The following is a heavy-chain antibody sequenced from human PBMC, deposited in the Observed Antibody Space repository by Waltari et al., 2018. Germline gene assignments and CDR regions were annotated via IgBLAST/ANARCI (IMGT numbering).Heavy chain of an antibody. CDR1: GGSIINNKDY. CDR2: IFYRGST. D-gene: IGHD3-22*01. V-gene: IGHV4-39*02. J-gene: IGHJ4*02. Sequence: QLQLEESGPGLVKPSETLSLTCTVSGGSIINNKDYWGCIRQPPGKGLEWIGSIFYRGSTHYNPSLKSRVTMSVDTSKNQFSLKLSSVTAADTARYYCARDYDSSGYYYDYWGQGVLVTVSS. CDR3: ARDYDSSGYYYDY.